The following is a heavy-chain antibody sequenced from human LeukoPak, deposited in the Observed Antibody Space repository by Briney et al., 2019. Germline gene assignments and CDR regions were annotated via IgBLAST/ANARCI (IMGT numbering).Heavy chain of an antibody. D-gene: IGHD4-17*01. CDR2: IYYSGST. CDR1: GGSISSGGYY. Sequence: KSSETLSLTCTVSGGSISSGGYYWSWIRQHPGKGLEWIGYIYYSGSTYYNPSLKSRVTISVDTSKNQFSLKLSSVTAADTAVYYCAREGGYGDFLAYYFDYWGQGTLVTVSS. V-gene: IGHV4-31*03. CDR3: AREGGYGDFLAYYFDY. J-gene: IGHJ4*02.